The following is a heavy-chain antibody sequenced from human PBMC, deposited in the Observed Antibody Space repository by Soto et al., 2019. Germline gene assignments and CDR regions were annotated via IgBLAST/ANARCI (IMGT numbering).Heavy chain of an antibody. D-gene: IGHD3-10*01. CDR1: GYDFTTYW. J-gene: IGHJ4*02. CDR2: VYPGDSVS. V-gene: IGHV5-51*03. CDR3: TRLAKVIRGVTQGF. Sequence: EVQLVQSGAEMKKPGESLKISCKASGYDFTTYWIGWVRQKPGKGLEGLGIVYPGDSVSRYSPSFQGQVNISADRSTSTAYLQWSSLKASDSAMYFCTRLAKVIRGVTQGFWGQGTLVTVSS.